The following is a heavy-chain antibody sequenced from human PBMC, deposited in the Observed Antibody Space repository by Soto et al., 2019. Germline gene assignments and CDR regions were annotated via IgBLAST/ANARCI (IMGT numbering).Heavy chain of an antibody. Sequence: EVQLVESGGGLVQPGGSLRLSCAASGFTFSGYWMTWVRQAPGKGLEGVANISPDGSEEYYVDSVKGRVTSSRDNAKNSVYLQMNSLRGEDTALYCCRRDLNHDTGPWGQGTQVSVSS. CDR2: ISPDGSEE. CDR3: RRDLNHDTGP. D-gene: IGHD5-18*01. V-gene: IGHV3-7*04. CDR1: GFTFSGYW. J-gene: IGHJ4*02.